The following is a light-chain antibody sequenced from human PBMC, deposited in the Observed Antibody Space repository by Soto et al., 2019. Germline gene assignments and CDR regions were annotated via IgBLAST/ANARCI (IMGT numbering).Light chain of an antibody. V-gene: IGLV2-14*01. Sequence: QSALTQPASVSGSPGQSITISCTGTSDDVGGYNYVSWYQQHSGKAPKLMIFEVSNRPSGVSNRFSGSKSGNTASLTISGLQAEDEADYFCCSYTSTYTRVFGTGTQLTVL. CDR3: CSYTSTYTRV. J-gene: IGLJ1*01. CDR1: SDDVGGYNY. CDR2: EVS.